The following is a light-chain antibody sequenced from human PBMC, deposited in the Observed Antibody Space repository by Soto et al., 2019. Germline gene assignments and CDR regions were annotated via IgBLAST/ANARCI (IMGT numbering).Light chain of an antibody. CDR3: SSYTSSSTLPLYV. CDR2: DVS. CDR1: SSDVGGYNY. Sequence: QSVLTQPASVSGSPGQSITISCTGTSSDVGGYNYVSWYQQHPGKAPKLMIYDVSNRPSGVSNRFSGSKSGNTASLTISGLHAEDEADYYCSSYTSSSTLPLYVFGTGTKVTVL. J-gene: IGLJ1*01. V-gene: IGLV2-14*01.